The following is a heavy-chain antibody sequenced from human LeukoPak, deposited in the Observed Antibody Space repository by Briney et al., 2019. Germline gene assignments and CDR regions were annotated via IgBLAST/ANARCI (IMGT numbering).Heavy chain of an antibody. Sequence: GGSLRLSCAASGFTFSSYGMSWVRQAPGKGLEWISYISTSTTTIYYANSVKGRFTISRDNAKKSLYLQMNSLRVEDTGVYYCASWGEGALDNWGQGTLVTVSS. V-gene: IGHV3-48*01. CDR1: GFTFSSYG. CDR3: ASWGEGALDN. D-gene: IGHD1-26*01. CDR2: ISTSTTTI. J-gene: IGHJ4*02.